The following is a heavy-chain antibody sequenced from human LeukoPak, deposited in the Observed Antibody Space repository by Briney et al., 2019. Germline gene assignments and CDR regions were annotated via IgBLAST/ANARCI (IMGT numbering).Heavy chain of an antibody. V-gene: IGHV3-30*03. D-gene: IGHD1-26*01. CDR2: ISYDGSNK. CDR1: GFTFSSYG. CDR3: ATSGSYYDFDY. Sequence: GGSLRLSCAASGFTFSSYGMHWVRQAPGKGLEWVAVISYDGSNKYDADSVKGRFTISRDNSKNTLYLQMNSLRAEDTAVYYCATSGSYYDFDYWGQGTLVTVSS. J-gene: IGHJ4*02.